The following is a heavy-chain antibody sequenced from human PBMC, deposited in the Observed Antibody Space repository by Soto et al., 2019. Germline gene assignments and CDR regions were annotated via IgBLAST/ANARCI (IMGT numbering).Heavy chain of an antibody. J-gene: IGHJ3*01. V-gene: IGHV1-69*02. D-gene: IGHD3-16*01. CDR1: GGTFDSYS. Sequence: QVQLVQSGAEVKKPGSSLRVSCRASGGTFDSYSISWMRQAPGQGLEWLGKVAPIFDFSRYALKFQGRVTIIADKSTSIAYMDLSGLTSQDTAVYYCATGALGGRQQLVRDAFDFWGQGTKVTVSS. CDR2: VAPIFDFS. CDR3: ATGALGGRQQLVRDAFDF.